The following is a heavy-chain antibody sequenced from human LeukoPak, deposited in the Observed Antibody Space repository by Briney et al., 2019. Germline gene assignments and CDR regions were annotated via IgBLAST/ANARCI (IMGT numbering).Heavy chain of an antibody. Sequence: GGSLRLSCQASGFPFSTFPMSWVRQAPGKGLEWVSTLSGDGSDTYYADSVKGRFTISRDTSKNTLFLQMTSLRADDTAIYYCTKGGHGDYWGQGTMVTVSS. CDR3: TKGGHGDY. V-gene: IGHV3-23*01. J-gene: IGHJ4*02. CDR1: GFPFSTFP. D-gene: IGHD2-21*02. CDR2: LSGDGSDT.